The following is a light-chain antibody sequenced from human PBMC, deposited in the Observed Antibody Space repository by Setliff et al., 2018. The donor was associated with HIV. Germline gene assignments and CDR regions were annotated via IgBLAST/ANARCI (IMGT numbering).Light chain of an antibody. CDR2: DVT. Sequence: QSVLTQPASVSGSPGQSITISCTGSSSDVGGYMSVSWYQQHPGEVPKLMIYDVTKRPSGVSNRFSASKSGNTASLTISGLQAEDEAHYYCCSYAGGDTWIFGGGTKVTVL. V-gene: IGLV2-23*02. CDR1: SSDVGGYMS. J-gene: IGLJ2*01. CDR3: CSYAGGDTWI.